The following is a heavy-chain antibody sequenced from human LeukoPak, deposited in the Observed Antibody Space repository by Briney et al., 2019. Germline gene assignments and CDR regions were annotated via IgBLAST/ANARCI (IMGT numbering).Heavy chain of an antibody. V-gene: IGHV5-51*01. CDR1: GYRFTTYW. D-gene: IGHD3-22*01. J-gene: IGHJ4*02. Sequence: GXSLKISCKGSGYRFTTYWIGWVRQVPGKGLEGVGIIYPGDSDARYSPSFQGQVTISADNSISTAYLHWSSLKASDTAMYYCARGHSDTSGYYSYWGQGTLVTVSS. CDR2: IYPGDSDA. CDR3: ARGHSDTSGYYSY.